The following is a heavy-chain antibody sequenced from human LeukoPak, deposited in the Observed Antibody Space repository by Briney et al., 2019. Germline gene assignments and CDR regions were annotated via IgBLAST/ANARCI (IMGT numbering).Heavy chain of an antibody. CDR3: ARAEAYDILTGYYKRGVDY. D-gene: IGHD3-9*01. J-gene: IGHJ4*02. V-gene: IGHV1-8*03. Sequence: GASVKVSCKASGYTFTSYDINWVRQATGQGLEWMAYMNPNSGNTGYAQTFQGRVTITWNTSINTAYMELSSLRSDDTALYYCARAEAYDILTGYYKRGVDYWGQGTLVTVSS. CDR1: GYTFTSYD. CDR2: MNPNSGNT.